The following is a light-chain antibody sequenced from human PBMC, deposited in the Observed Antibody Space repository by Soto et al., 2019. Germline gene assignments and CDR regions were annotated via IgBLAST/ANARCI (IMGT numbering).Light chain of an antibody. CDR2: EGS. J-gene: IGLJ3*02. V-gene: IGLV2-23*01. CDR1: SGDVGSYNL. CDR3: CSYVGITTNWM. Sequence: QSALTQPASVSGSPGQSITISCTGTSGDVGSYNLVSWYQHHPGKAPKLIVYEGSQRPSGVSNRFSGSKSGNTASLTISGLQSEDEADYYCCSYVGITTNWMFGGGTKLTVL.